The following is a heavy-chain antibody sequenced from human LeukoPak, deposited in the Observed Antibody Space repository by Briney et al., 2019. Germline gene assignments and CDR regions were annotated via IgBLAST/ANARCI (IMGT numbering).Heavy chain of an antibody. D-gene: IGHD2-2*01. CDR2: ISSSSSTI. CDR1: GFTFSSYS. V-gene: IGHV3-48*01. CDR3: ARRTDFDY. J-gene: IGHJ4*02. Sequence: GGSLRLSCAASGFTFSSYSMNWVRQAPGKGLEWVSYISSSSSTIYYADSVKGRFTISRDNAKNSLYLLMNSLRAEDTAVYYCARRTDFDYWGQGTLVTVSS.